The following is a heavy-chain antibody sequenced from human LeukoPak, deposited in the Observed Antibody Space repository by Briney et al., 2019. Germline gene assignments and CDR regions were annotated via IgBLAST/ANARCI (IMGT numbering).Heavy chain of an antibody. CDR3: AKDSPVLTF. Sequence: RSGGSLRLSCAASGFTFSSYGMSWVRQAPGKGLEWVSAISGSGGSTYHADSVKGRFTISRDNSKNILYLQMNSLRAEDTAVYYCAKDSPVLTFWGQGTLVTVSS. D-gene: IGHD3-16*01. J-gene: IGHJ4*02. CDR2: ISGSGGST. V-gene: IGHV3-23*01. CDR1: GFTFSSYG.